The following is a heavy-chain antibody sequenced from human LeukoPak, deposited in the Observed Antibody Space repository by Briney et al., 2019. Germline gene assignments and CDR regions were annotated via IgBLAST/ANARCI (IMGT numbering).Heavy chain of an antibody. D-gene: IGHD2-15*01. CDR3: AREYRGYCSGGSCYGWFDP. V-gene: IGHV4-31*03. CDR2: IYYSGST. CDR1: GDSISSGNYY. J-gene: IGHJ5*02. Sequence: PSQTLSLTCTVSGDSISSGNYYWSWIRQHPGKGLEWIGYIYYSGSTYYSPSLKSRVTISMDTSKNQFSLKLNSVSAADTAVYYCAREYRGYCSGGSCYGWFDPWGQGTLVTVSS.